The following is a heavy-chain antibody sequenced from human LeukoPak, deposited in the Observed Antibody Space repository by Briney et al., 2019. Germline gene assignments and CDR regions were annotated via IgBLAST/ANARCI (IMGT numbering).Heavy chain of an antibody. CDR3: ARDEAGTTYDY. V-gene: IGHV1-2*02. Sequence: ASVTVSCKASGYTFTVYYMHWVRQAPGQGLEWMGWINPNSGGTNYAQKFQGRVTMTRDTSISTAYMELSRLRSDDTAVYYCARDEAGTTYDYWGQGTLVTVSS. D-gene: IGHD1-7*01. CDR2: INPNSGGT. J-gene: IGHJ4*02. CDR1: GYTFTVYY.